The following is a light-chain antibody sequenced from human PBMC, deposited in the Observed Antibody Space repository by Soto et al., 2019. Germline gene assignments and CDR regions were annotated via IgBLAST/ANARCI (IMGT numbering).Light chain of an antibody. Sequence: EIVMTQSPATLSVSPGERATLSCRASQSIRSNLAWYQQKPDQTPRLLIYVASTRPTGIPARFTGSGSGTDFTLTISSLQSEDCAIYYCQQYNNWPLTFGGGTKVEIK. J-gene: IGKJ4*01. V-gene: IGKV3-15*01. CDR3: QQYNNWPLT. CDR2: VAS. CDR1: QSIRSN.